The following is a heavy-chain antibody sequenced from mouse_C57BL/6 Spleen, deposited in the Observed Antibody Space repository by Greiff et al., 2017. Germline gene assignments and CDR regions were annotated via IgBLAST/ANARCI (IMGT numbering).Heavy chain of an antibody. CDR1: GFTFSDYG. CDR3: ARRGTTADAMDY. Sequence: EVQLVESGGGLVQPGGSLKLSCAASGFTFSDYGMAWVRQAPRKGPEWVAFISNLAYSIYYADTVTGRFTISRENAKNTLYLEMSSLRSEDTAMYYCARRGTTADAMDYWGQGTSVTVSS. D-gene: IGHD1-2*01. J-gene: IGHJ4*01. V-gene: IGHV5-15*01. CDR2: ISNLAYSI.